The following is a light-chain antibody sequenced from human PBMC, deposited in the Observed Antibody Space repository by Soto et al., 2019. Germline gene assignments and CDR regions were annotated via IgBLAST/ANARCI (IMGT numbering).Light chain of an antibody. CDR2: AAS. CDR1: QSISSY. J-gene: IGKJ5*01. CDR3: QKLHNFPLT. Sequence: IQMTQSPSSLASSVGGGVTITCRASQSISSYLNWYQQKPGKAPKLLIYAASSLQSGVPSRFSGSGSGTDFTLTISSLQPDDFASYYCQKLHNFPLTFGQGTRLEIK. V-gene: IGKV1-39*01.